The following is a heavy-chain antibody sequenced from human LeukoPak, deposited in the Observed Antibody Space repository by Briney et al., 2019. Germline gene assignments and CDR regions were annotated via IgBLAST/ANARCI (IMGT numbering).Heavy chain of an antibody. CDR3: AKDGYSGYDHDAFDI. V-gene: IGHV3-30*02. Sequence: GGSLRLSCAASGFTFSSYGMHWVRQAPGKGLEWVAFIRYDGSNKYYADSVKGRLTISRDNSKNTLYLQMNSLRAEDTAVYYCAKDGYSGYDHDAFDIWGQGTMVTVSS. D-gene: IGHD5-12*01. J-gene: IGHJ3*02. CDR2: IRYDGSNK. CDR1: GFTFSSYG.